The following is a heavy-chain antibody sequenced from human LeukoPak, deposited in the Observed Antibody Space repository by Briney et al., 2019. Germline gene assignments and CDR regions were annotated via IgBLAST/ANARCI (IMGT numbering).Heavy chain of an antibody. J-gene: IGHJ3*02. CDR2: ISTSGST. D-gene: IGHD3-10*01. Sequence: SQTLSLTCTVSGASISRYYWSWIRQPAGKGLEWVGRISTSGSTNYNPSLKGRVTLSLDTSKNQFSLKLNSVTGADTAMYYCARGSYYGSGTTKSAFDIWGQGTMVSVSS. CDR3: ARGSYYGSGTTKSAFDI. V-gene: IGHV4-4*07. CDR1: GASISRYY.